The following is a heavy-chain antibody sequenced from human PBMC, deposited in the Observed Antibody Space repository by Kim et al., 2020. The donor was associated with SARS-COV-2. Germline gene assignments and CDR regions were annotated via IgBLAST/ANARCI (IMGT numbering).Heavy chain of an antibody. J-gene: IGHJ2*01. Sequence: SETLSLTCTVSGGSISSYYWSWIRQPPGKGLEWIGYIYYSGSTNYNPSLKSRVTISVDTSKNQFSLKLSSVTAADTAVYYCARDPRGWLQPTAYWYFDLWGRGTLLTVSS. D-gene: IGHD5-12*01. CDR2: IYYSGST. CDR3: ARDPRGWLQPTAYWYFDL. CDR1: GGSISSYY. V-gene: IGHV4-59*01.